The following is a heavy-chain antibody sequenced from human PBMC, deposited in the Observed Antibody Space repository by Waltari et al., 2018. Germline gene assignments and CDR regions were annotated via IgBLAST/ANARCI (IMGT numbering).Heavy chain of an antibody. Sequence: EVQLVESGGGCEKPGGSLRISCVGSGFSFSKAWMSWVRQAPGKGVEWVGRIKSKTDGGATDSAAPVKGRITISRDDSKTTVYLHMHSLKTDDTAVYYCAKRQGDYWGQGTLVTVSS. J-gene: IGHJ4*02. CDR1: GFSFSKAW. CDR3: AKRQGDY. V-gene: IGHV3-15*01. CDR2: IKSKTDGGAT.